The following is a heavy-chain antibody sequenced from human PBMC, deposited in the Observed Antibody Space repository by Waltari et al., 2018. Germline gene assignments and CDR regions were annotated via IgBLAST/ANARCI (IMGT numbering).Heavy chain of an antibody. Sequence: QVQLQQWGAGLLKPSETLSLTCAVYGGSFSGYYWSWIRQPPGKGLEWIGEINHSGSTNYNPSIKSRVTISVDTSKNQFSLKLSSVTAADTAVYYCARRRLQLERRFDYWGQGTLVTVSS. CDR2: INHSGST. D-gene: IGHD1-1*01. CDR3: ARRRLQLERRFDY. J-gene: IGHJ4*02. V-gene: IGHV4-34*01. CDR1: GGSFSGYY.